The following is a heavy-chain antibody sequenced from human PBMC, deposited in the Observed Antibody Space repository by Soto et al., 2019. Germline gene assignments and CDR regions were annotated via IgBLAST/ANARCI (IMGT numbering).Heavy chain of an antibody. CDR3: AREFQDYYDNGGWGDY. V-gene: IGHV1-18*01. J-gene: IGHJ4*02. Sequence: QVQLVQSGAEVKKPGASVKVSCKASGYTFTSYGISWVRQAPGQGLEWMGWISAYNGNTNYAQKLQGRVTMTTDTSTSTAYMELRSLRSDDTAVYYCAREFQDYYDNGGWGDYWGQGILVTVSS. CDR2: ISAYNGNT. D-gene: IGHD3-22*01. CDR1: GYTFTSYG.